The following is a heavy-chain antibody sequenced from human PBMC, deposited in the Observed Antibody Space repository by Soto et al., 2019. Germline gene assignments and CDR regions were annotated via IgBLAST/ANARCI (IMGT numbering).Heavy chain of an antibody. J-gene: IGHJ4*02. D-gene: IGHD2-15*01. CDR2: IWHTGRP. CDR1: GDSLTHNHW. V-gene: IGHV4-4*02. CDR3: VRDSRTGCSSINCYMH. Sequence: QLQLRESGPGLVQPSGTLSLTCDVSGDSLTHNHWWSWVRQAPGKGLDWIGEIWHTGRPNYNPSLKSRVAISIDKSKNQFSLKLSSVTAADTAVYYCVRDSRTGCSSINCYMHWGQGALVTVSS.